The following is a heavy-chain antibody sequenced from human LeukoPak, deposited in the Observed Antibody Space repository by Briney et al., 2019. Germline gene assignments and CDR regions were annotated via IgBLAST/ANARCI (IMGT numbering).Heavy chain of an antibody. D-gene: IGHD1-1*01. CDR1: GFTFSSYA. J-gene: IGHJ4*02. Sequence: PGGSLRLSCAASGFTFSSYAMSWVRQAPGKGLEWVSAISGSGGSTYYADSVKGRFTISRDNSKNTLYLQMNSLRAEDTAVYYCVIGTTGGWGSDYWGQGTLVTVSS. V-gene: IGHV3-23*01. CDR2: ISGSGGST. CDR3: VIGTTGGWGSDY.